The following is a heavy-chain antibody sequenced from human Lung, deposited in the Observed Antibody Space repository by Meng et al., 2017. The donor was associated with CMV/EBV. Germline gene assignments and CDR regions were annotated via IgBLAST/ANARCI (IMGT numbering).Heavy chain of an antibody. CDR1: GCAIGSGCYY. CDR2: IYYTGGT. Sequence: GLRLVNASHTLLLTFTCIGCAIGSGCYYWSWSRQHPGQGLEWIGYIYYTGGTFYNPSLKSRVTISVDTSKNQFSLKLIPATAADTAVYYCAREAGRDGYATPKFDYWGQGTLVTVSS. CDR3: AREAGRDGYATPKFDY. D-gene: IGHD5-24*01. V-gene: IGHV4-31*03. J-gene: IGHJ4*02.